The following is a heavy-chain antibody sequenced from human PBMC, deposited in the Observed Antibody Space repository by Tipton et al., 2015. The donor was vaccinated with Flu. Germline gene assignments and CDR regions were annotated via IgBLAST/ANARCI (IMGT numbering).Heavy chain of an antibody. J-gene: IGHJ4*02. Sequence: LRLSCTVSGGSSSSSSYYWGWIRQPPEKGLEWIGNVYYGGITYYNPSLRSRVTISDDTSKDQLSLKVTSVTAADTAVYRCARLHIYCKSFGCYNFDYWGQGILVTVSS. D-gene: IGHD2/OR15-2a*01. CDR2: VYYGGIT. V-gene: IGHV4-39*01. CDR3: ARLHIYCKSFGCYNFDY. CDR1: GGSSSSSSYY.